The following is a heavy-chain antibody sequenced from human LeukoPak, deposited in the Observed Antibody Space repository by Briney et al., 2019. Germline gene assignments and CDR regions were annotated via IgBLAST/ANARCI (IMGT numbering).Heavy chain of an antibody. Sequence: PSETLSLTCTVSGGSISSYYWSWIRQPPGKGLEWVGRIYTSGSTNYNPSLKSRVTISVDTSKNQFSLKLSSVTAADTAVYYCARDLIQLWLGGYYYYMDVWGKGTTVTVSS. CDR3: ARDLIQLWLGGYYYYMDV. CDR2: IYTSGST. CDR1: GGSISSYY. D-gene: IGHD5-18*01. J-gene: IGHJ6*03. V-gene: IGHV4-4*08.